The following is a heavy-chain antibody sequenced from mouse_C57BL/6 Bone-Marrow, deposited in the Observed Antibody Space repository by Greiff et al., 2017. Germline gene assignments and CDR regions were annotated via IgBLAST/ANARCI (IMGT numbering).Heavy chain of an antibody. CDR3: ARFAWFAY. CDR2: IYPGDGAT. CDR1: GYAFSSSW. V-gene: IGHV1-82*01. Sequence: QVQLKQSGPELVKPGASVKISCKASGYAFSSSWMNWVKQRPGKGLGWIGRIYPGDGATNYNGKFKGKATLTADKSSSTAYMQLSSLTSEDSAVYFCARFAWFAYWGQGTLVTVSA. J-gene: IGHJ3*01.